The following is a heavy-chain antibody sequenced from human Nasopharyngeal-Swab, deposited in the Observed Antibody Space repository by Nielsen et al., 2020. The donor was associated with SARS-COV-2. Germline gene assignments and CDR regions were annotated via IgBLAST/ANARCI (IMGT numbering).Heavy chain of an antibody. D-gene: IGHD6-13*01. V-gene: IGHV3-30-3*01. Sequence: GGSLRLSCSASGFTFRSYAMHWVRQAPGKGLEWVAVISYDGSKKYYADSVKGRFTISRDNSKNTLYLQMNSLRAEDTAVYYCARDQGSSWYTYYYYYGMDVWGQGTTVTVSS. CDR3: ARDQGSSWYTYYYYYGMDV. J-gene: IGHJ6*02. CDR1: GFTFRSYA. CDR2: ISYDGSKK.